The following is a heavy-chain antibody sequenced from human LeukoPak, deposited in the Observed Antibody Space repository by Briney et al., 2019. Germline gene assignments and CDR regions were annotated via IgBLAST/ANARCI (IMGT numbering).Heavy chain of an antibody. D-gene: IGHD3-9*01. V-gene: IGHV1-2*02. CDR1: GYTFTGYY. Sequence: GASVKVSCKTSGYTFTGYYMHWVRQAPGQGLEWMGWINPNSGGTNYAQKFQGRVTMTRDTSISTAYMELSRLRSDDTAVYYCARDSLDYDILTGYYCWGQGTLVTVSS. CDR2: INPNSGGT. CDR3: ARDSLDYDILTGYYC. J-gene: IGHJ4*02.